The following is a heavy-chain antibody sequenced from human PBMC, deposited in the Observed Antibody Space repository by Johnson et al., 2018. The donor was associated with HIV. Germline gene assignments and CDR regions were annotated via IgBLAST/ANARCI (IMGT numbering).Heavy chain of an antibody. D-gene: IGHD3-10*01. CDR1: GFTFFNYA. V-gene: IGHV3-23*04. CDR3: AKSSSATYYGDAFDM. J-gene: IGHJ3*02. CDR2: ISGSGGNT. Sequence: VQLVESGGGVVQPGRSLRLSCAAFGFTFFNYAMTWVRQPPGKGLEWVSAISGSGGNTYYADSVKGRFTISRDTSKNTLYLQMKSLRVEDTAVYYCAKSSSATYYGDAFDMWGQGTMVTVSS.